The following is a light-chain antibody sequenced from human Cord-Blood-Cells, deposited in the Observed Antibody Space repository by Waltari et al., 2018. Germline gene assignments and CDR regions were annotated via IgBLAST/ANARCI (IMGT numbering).Light chain of an antibody. CDR2: EGS. Sequence: QSALPQPASVSGSPGQSITISCPGTSSHVGSYNFVSWYQQHPGKSPKLMIYEGSKRPSGVSNRFSGSKSGNTASLTISGLQAEDEADYYCCSYAGSSTYVFGAGTKVTVL. V-gene: IGLV2-23*01. CDR1: SSHVGSYNF. J-gene: IGLJ1*01. CDR3: CSYAGSSTYV.